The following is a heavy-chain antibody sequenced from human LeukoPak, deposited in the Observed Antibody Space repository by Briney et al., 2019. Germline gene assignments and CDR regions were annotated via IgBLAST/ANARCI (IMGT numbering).Heavy chain of an antibody. CDR2: MNPNNDNT. CDR3: ARTSLYATNHDAFDI. Sequence: GVSVKLSCKTSGYTFTNYGINWVRQASGQGLEWMGWMNPNNDNTAYAQKFQGRVTMTRDSSISTAYMELSSLTSEDTAVYYCARTSLYATNHDAFDIWGQGTMVTVSS. J-gene: IGHJ3*02. V-gene: IGHV1-8*01. CDR1: GYTFTNYG. D-gene: IGHD2-8*01.